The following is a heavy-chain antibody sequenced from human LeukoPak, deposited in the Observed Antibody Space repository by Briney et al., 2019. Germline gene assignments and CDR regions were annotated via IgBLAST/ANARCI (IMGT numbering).Heavy chain of an antibody. V-gene: IGHV4-34*01. D-gene: IGHD1-1*01. CDR2: INHSGST. J-gene: IGHJ1*01. CDR1: GGSFSGYY. CDR3: ARGSGTFPH. Sequence: SETLSLTCAVYGGSFSGYYWSWIRQPPGKGLEWIGEINHSGSTNYNPSLKSRVTISVDTSKNQFSLKLSSVTAADTAVYYCARGSGTFPHWGQGTLVTVSS.